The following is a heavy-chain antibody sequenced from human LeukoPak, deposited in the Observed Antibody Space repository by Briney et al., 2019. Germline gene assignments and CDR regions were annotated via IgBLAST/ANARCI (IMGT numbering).Heavy chain of an antibody. CDR1: GFTFDDSG. V-gene: IGHV3-20*04. Sequence: GGSLSLSGPAPGFTFDDSGMTWFRQAPGRGLEWVSGINWNGGSTGYADSVKGRFTISRDNAKNSLYLQMNSLRAEDTALYYCARSYYYYMDVWGKGTTVTVSS. CDR3: ARSYYYYMDV. CDR2: INWNGGST. J-gene: IGHJ6*03.